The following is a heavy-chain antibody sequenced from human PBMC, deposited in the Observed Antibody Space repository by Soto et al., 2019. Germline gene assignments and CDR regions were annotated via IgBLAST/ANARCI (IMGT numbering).Heavy chain of an antibody. V-gene: IGHV4-34*01. CDR2: IYYTGNT. Sequence: QVQLQQWGAGLLKPSETLALTCAVSGGSFNANYWSWIRQPPGKGLEWIGEIYYTGNTNYNPSLKSRVTILVDTSKNQFSLKLSSLTAADTAVYYCASARWDYWGQGTVVTVSS. CDR1: GGSFNANY. J-gene: IGHJ4*02. CDR3: ASARWDY.